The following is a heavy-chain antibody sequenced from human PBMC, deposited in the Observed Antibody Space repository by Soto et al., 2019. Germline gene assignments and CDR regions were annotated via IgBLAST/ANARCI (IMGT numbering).Heavy chain of an antibody. Sequence: SETLSLTCTVSGGSVSSGSYYWSWIRQPPGKGLEWIGYIYYSGSTNYNPSLKSRVTISVDTSKNQFSLKLSSVTAADTAVYYCAGSGGAYYYDCSGYYPNDTFAIWLHGTMATV. V-gene: IGHV4-61*01. J-gene: IGHJ3*02. CDR1: GGSVSSGSYY. CDR2: IYYSGST. CDR3: AGSGGAYYYDCSGYYPNDTFAI. D-gene: IGHD3-22*01.